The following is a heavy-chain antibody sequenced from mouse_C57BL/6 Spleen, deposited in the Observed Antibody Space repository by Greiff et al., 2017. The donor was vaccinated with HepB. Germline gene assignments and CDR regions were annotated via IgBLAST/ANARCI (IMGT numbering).Heavy chain of an antibody. CDR3: ARHYYGSREGYFDV. CDR2: INPSTGGT. V-gene: IGHV1-42*01. CDR1: GYSFTGYY. J-gene: IGHJ1*03. D-gene: IGHD1-1*01. Sequence: VQLQQSGPELVKPGASVKISCKASGYSFTGYYMNWVKQSPEKSLEWIGEINPSTGGTTYNQKFKAKATLTVDKSSNTAYMQLKSLTSEDSAVYYCARHYYGSREGYFDVWGTGTTVTVSS.